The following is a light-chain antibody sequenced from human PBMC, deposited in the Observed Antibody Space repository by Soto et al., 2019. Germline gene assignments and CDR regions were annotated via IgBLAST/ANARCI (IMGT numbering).Light chain of an antibody. V-gene: IGKV3-20*01. Sequence: EIVLTQSPGTLSLSPGESATLSCRTSQTTSGKYLAWYQQRPGLAPRPLVYGASRRATGIPDRFRGSGSGTEFTLTLSGLEREDFAVYFCQNYGSSPPATFGQGTRVEIK. CDR3: QNYGSSPPAT. CDR1: QTTSGKY. J-gene: IGKJ5*01. CDR2: GAS.